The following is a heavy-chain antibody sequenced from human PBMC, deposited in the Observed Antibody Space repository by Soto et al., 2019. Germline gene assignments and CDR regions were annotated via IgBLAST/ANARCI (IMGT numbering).Heavy chain of an antibody. V-gene: IGHV4-31*03. CDR1: GGSISSGGYY. CDR2: IYYSGST. D-gene: IGHD2-15*01. CDR3: ARDPEGSNWFDP. Sequence: QVQLQEPGPGLVKPSQTLSLTCTVSGGSISSGGYYWSWIRQHPGKGLEWIGYIYYSGSTYYNPSLKSRVTIPVDTPKNQFSLKLSSVTAADTAVYYCARDPEGSNWFDPWGQGTLVTLSS. J-gene: IGHJ5*02.